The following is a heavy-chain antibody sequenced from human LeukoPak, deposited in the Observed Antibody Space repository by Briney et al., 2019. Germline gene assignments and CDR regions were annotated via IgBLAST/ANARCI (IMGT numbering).Heavy chain of an antibody. D-gene: IGHD3-22*01. V-gene: IGHV3-23*01. CDR1: GFTFTDYA. J-gene: IGHJ4*02. Sequence: GGSLRLSCAASGFTFTDYAMNWVRQAPGKGLEWLSAISGSGGSIYYADSIQGRFTISRDNSKNALYLQMNSLRAEDTAIYYCAKDRYSRGYFDWGQGTLVTVSS. CDR2: ISGSGGSI. CDR3: AKDRYSRGYFD.